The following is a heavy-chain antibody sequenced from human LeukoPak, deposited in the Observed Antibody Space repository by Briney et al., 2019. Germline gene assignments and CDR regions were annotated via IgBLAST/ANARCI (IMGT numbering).Heavy chain of an antibody. V-gene: IGHV3-48*03. CDR2: ISSSGSTI. J-gene: IGHJ4*02. Sequence: GGSLRLSCAASGFTFSSYEMNWVRQAPGKGLEWVSYISSSGSTIYYADSVKGRFTISRDDAKNSLYLQMNSLRAEDTAVYYCARDFGQWQLNGGYYFDYWGQGTLVTVSS. D-gene: IGHD1-26*01. CDR3: ARDFGQWQLNGGYYFDY. CDR1: GFTFSSYE.